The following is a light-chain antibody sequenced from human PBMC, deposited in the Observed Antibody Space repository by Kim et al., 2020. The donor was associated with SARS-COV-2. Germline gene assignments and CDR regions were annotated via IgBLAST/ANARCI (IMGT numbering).Light chain of an antibody. J-gene: IGLJ2*01. CDR1: SLRSYY. CDR3: NSRDSSGNHVV. V-gene: IGLV3-19*01. CDR2: GKN. Sequence: SYELTQDPAVSVALGQTVRITCPGDSLRSYYASWYQQKPGQAPVLVIYGKNNRPSGIPDRFSGSSSGNTASLTITGAQAEDEADYYCNSRDSSGNHVVFG.